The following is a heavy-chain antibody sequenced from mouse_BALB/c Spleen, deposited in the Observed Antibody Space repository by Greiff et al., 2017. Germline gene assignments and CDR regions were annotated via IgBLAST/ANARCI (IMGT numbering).Heavy chain of an antibody. CDR3: TREAYRYDGNYFDY. D-gene: IGHD2-14*01. J-gene: IGHJ2*01. Sequence: VQGVESGAELVRPGASVTLSCKASGYTFTDYEMHWVKQTPVHGLEWIGAIDPETGGTAYNQKFKGKATLTADKSSSTAYMELRSLTSEDSAVYYCTREAYRYDGNYFDYWGQGTTLTVSS. CDR1: GYTFTDYE. V-gene: IGHV1-15*01. CDR2: IDPETGGT.